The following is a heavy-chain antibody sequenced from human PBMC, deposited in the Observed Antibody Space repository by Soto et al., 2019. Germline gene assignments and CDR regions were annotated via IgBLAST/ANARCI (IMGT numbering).Heavy chain of an antibody. Sequence: TGGSLRLSCAASGFTFSSYAMSWVRQAPGKGLEWVSAISGSGGSTYYADSVKGRFTISRDNSKNTLYLQMNSLRAEDTAVYYCAKDPHAPVDPDYWGQGTLVTVSS. CDR2: ISGSGGST. D-gene: IGHD2-2*01. V-gene: IGHV3-23*01. CDR3: AKDPHAPVDPDY. J-gene: IGHJ4*02. CDR1: GFTFSSYA.